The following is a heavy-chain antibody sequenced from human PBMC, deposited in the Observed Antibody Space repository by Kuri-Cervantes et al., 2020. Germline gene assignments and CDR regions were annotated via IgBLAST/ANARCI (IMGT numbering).Heavy chain of an antibody. V-gene: IGHV3-30*18. Sequence: GESLKISCAASGFTFDDYAMHWVRQAPGKGLEWVAVISYDGSNKYYADSVKGRFTISRDNSKNTLYLQMNSLRAEDTAVYYCAKDRVRKYYYYYGMDVWGQGTTVTVSS. CDR1: GFTFDDYA. CDR2: ISYDGSNK. CDR3: AKDRVRKYYYYYGMDV. J-gene: IGHJ6*02.